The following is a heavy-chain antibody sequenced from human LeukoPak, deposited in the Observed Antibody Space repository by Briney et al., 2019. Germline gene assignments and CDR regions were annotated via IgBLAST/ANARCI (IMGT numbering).Heavy chain of an antibody. Sequence: SETLSLTCAVYGGSFSGYYWSWIRQPPGKGLEWIGYIYYSGSTNYNPSLKSRVTISVDTSKNQFSLKLSSVTAADTAVYYCARGGYYYDSSGFMGIENWGQGTLVTVSS. CDR2: IYYSGST. CDR3: ARGGYYYDSSGFMGIEN. D-gene: IGHD3-22*01. V-gene: IGHV4-59*01. J-gene: IGHJ4*02. CDR1: GGSFSGYY.